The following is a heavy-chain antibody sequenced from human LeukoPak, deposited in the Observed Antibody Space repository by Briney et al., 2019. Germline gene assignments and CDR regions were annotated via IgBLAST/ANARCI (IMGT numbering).Heavy chain of an antibody. CDR3: ARDYAVTTLGELDY. D-gene: IGHD4-17*01. CDR1: GGSISSYY. J-gene: IGHJ4*02. V-gene: IGHV4-4*07. CDR2: IYTSGST. Sequence: SETLSLTCTVSGGSISSYYWSWIRQPAGKGLEWIGRIYTSGSTNYNLSLKSRVTMSVDTSKNQFSLKLSSVTAADTAVYYCARDYAVTTLGELDYWGQGTLVTVSS.